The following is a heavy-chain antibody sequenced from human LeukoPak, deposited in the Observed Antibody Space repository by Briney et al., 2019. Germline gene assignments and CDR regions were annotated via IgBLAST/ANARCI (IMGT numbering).Heavy chain of an antibody. J-gene: IGHJ4*02. Sequence: PGGSLRLSCAASGFTFSSHGMHWVRQAPGKGLEWVAVISYDGSNKYYADSVKGRFTISRDNSKNTLYLQMNSLRAEDTAVYYCARDLRLGETPFDYWGQGTLVTVSS. D-gene: IGHD3-10*01. V-gene: IGHV3-30*03. CDR2: ISYDGSNK. CDR3: ARDLRLGETPFDY. CDR1: GFTFSSHG.